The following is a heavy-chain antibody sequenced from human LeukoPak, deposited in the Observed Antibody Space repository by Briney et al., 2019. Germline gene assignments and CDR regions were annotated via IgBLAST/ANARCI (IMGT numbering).Heavy chain of an antibody. Sequence: PSETLSLTCTVSGYSISSGYYWGWIRQPPGKGLEWIGRIYHSGSTYKNPSLKSRVTISVDTSTNHFSLKLSSVTAADTAVYYCARVSVTGIYYYYYYMDVWGKGTTVTVSS. J-gene: IGHJ6*03. CDR1: GYSISSGYY. D-gene: IGHD5-18*01. CDR3: ARVSVTGIYYYYYYMDV. CDR2: IYHSGST. V-gene: IGHV4-38-2*02.